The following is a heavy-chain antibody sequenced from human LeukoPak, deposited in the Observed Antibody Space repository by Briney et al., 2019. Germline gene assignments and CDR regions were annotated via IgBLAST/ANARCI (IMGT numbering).Heavy chain of an antibody. CDR1: GSTFSSYG. J-gene: IGHJ6*03. Sequence: GGSLRLSCAASGSTFSSYGMHWVRQAPGKGLEWVAVIWYDGSNKYYADSVKGRFTISRDNSKNTLYLQMNSLRAEDTAVYYCARRKKDGSGSYYYYMDVWGKGTTVTVSS. V-gene: IGHV3-33*01. CDR3: ARRKKDGSGSYYYYMDV. CDR2: IWYDGSNK. D-gene: IGHD3-10*01.